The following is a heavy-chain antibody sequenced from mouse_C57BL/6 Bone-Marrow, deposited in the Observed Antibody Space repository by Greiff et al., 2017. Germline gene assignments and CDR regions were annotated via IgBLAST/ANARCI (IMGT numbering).Heavy chain of an antibody. V-gene: IGHV14-4*01. CDR2: IDPENGDT. CDR3: TMARITTVVATETYSAMDY. D-gene: IGHD1-1*01. Sequence: VQLQQSGAELVRPGASVKLFCTASGFNIKDDYMHWVKQRPEQGLEWIGWIDPENGDTEYASKFQGKATITADTSSNTAYLQLSSLTSEDTAVYYSTMARITTVVATETYSAMDYWGQGTPATVSS. J-gene: IGHJ4*01. CDR1: GFNIKDDY.